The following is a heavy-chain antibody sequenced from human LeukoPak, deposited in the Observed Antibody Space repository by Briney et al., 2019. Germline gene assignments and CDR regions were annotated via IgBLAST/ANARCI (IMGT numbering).Heavy chain of an antibody. D-gene: IGHD3-10*01. J-gene: IGHJ4*02. Sequence: GGSLRLSCAASGFTVSSNYMSWVRQAPGKGLEWVSVIYSGGSTYYADSVKGRFTISRDNSKNTLYLQMNSLRAEDTAVYYCARPRIWFGNTLEDYWGQGTLVTVCS. CDR3: ARPRIWFGNTLEDY. V-gene: IGHV3-53*01. CDR1: GFTVSSNY. CDR2: IYSGGST.